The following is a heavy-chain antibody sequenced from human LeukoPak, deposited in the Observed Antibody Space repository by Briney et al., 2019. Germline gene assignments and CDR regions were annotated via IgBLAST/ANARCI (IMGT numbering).Heavy chain of an antibody. CDR3: ARDGITMVRGVIRYYMDV. D-gene: IGHD3-10*01. CDR2: INPNSGGT. V-gene: IGHV1-2*02. Sequence: ASVKVSCKASGYTFTGYYMHWVRQAPGQGLEWMGWINPNSGGTNYAQKFQGRVTMTRDTSISTAYMELSRLRSDDTAVYYCARDGITMVRGVIRYYMDVWGKGTTVTISS. J-gene: IGHJ6*03. CDR1: GYTFTGYY.